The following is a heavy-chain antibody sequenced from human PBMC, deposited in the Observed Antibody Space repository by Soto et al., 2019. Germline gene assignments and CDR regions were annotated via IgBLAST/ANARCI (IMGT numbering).Heavy chain of an antibody. J-gene: IGHJ5*02. D-gene: IGHD1-26*01. CDR2: ISYDGSNK. Sequence: GGSLRLSCAASGFTFSSYAMHWVRQTPGKGLEWVAVISYDGSNKYYADSVKGRFTISRDNSKNTLYLQMNSLRAEDTAVYYCARERVGARGFDPWGQGTLVTVSS. V-gene: IGHV3-30-3*01. CDR1: GFTFSSYA. CDR3: ARERVGARGFDP.